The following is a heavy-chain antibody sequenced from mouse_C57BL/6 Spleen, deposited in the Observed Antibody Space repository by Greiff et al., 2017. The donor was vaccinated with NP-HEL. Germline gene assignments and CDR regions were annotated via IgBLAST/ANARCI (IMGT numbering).Heavy chain of an antibody. J-gene: IGHJ2*01. CDR3: VRTTGYYFDD. CDR2: IRSKSNNYAT. V-gene: IGHV10-1*01. Sequence: EVQLQQSGGGLVQPKGSLKLSCAASGFSFNTYAMNWVRQAPGKGLEWVARIRSKSNNYATYYADSVKDRFTISRDDSESMLYLQMNNLKTEDTAMYYCVRTTGYYFDDWGQGTTLTVSS. CDR1: GFSFNTYA. D-gene: IGHD2-12*01.